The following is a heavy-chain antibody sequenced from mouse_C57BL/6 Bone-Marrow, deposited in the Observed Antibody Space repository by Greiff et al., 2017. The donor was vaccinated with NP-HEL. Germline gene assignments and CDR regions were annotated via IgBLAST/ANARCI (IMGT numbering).Heavy chain of an antibody. J-gene: IGHJ4*01. V-gene: IGHV2-5*01. CDR2: IWRGGST. D-gene: IGHD1-1*01. CDR1: GFSLTSYG. CDR3: AKKGYYGLYAMDY. Sequence: QVQLQQSGPGLVQPSQSLSITCTVSGFSLTSYGVHWVRQSPGKGLEWLGVIWRGGSTDYNAAFMSRLSITKDNSKSQVFFKMNSLQADDTAIYYCAKKGYYGLYAMDYWGQGTSVTVSS.